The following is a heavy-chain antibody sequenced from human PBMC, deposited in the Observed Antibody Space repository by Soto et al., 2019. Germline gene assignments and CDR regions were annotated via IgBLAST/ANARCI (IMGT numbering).Heavy chain of an antibody. CDR1: GGPIRSSSHY. J-gene: IGHJ4*02. V-gene: IGHV4-39*02. D-gene: IGHD1-1*01. CDR3: AREGGYVDY. Sequence: TLSLTCTVSGGPIRSSSHYWGWIRQSPGTGLEWIGSIDESGDSYYNPSLKSRVTIFVDTSKNQFSLKLISVTGADSAIYYCAREGGYVDYWGQGTLVTVSS. CDR2: IDESGDS.